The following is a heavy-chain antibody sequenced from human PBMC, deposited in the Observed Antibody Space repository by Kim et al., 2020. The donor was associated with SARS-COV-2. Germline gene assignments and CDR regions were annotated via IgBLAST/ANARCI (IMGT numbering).Heavy chain of an antibody. CDR1: GGSVSSGSYY. CDR2: IDYSVST. J-gene: IGHJ5*01. D-gene: IGHD2-15*01. Sequence: SETLSLTCTVSGGSVSSGSYYWSWIRQPPGKGLEWIGYIDYSVSTNYNPSLKSRVTISVDTSKNQFSLKLKSVTAADTAVYYCARALGYCSAGSCFAHN. CDR3: ARALGYCSAGSCFAHN. V-gene: IGHV4-61*01.